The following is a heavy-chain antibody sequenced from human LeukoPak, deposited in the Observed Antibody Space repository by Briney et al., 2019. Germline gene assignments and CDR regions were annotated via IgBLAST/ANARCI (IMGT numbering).Heavy chain of an antibody. D-gene: IGHD3-3*01. CDR3: ARVRRGYYTNTDYFDY. Sequence: SETLSLTCAVYGGSLSGYYWSWIRQPPGKGLEWIGEINHSGSTNYNPSLKSRVTISVDTSKNQFSLKLSSVTAADTAVYYCARVRRGYYTNTDYFDYWGQGTLVTVSS. J-gene: IGHJ4*02. CDR2: INHSGST. V-gene: IGHV4-34*01. CDR1: GGSLSGYY.